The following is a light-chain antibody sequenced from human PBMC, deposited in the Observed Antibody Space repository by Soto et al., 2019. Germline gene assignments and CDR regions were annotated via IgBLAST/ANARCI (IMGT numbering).Light chain of an antibody. Sequence: DIPMTQSPPSLSASVGDRVTITCRASQSISTYLNWYQQTPGKAPKSLIYGASSLQSGVPSRFSGSGSGTDFTLTISSLQPEDFGTYYCQQSYSNPKTFGQGTKVEIK. V-gene: IGKV1-39*01. J-gene: IGKJ1*01. CDR1: QSISTY. CDR3: QQSYSNPKT. CDR2: GAS.